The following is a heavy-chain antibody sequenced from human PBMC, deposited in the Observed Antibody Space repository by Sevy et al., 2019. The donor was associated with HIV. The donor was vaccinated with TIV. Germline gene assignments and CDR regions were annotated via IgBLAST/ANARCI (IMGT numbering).Heavy chain of an antibody. D-gene: IGHD4-17*01. CDR2: IYYSGST. CDR1: GGSISSGDYY. J-gene: IGHJ5*02. V-gene: IGHV4-30-4*01. CDR3: ARGGYGDYGWFDP. Sequence: SETLSLTCTVSGGSISSGDYYWSWIRQPPGKGLEWIGYIYYSGSTYYNPSLKSRVTISVDTSKNQFSLKLSSVTAADTAVYYCARGGYGDYGWFDPWGQGTLVTASS.